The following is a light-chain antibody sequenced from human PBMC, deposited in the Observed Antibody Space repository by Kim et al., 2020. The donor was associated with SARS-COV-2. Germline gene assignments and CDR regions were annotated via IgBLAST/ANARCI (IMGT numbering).Light chain of an antibody. CDR1: QSVSSN. Sequence: EIVMTQSPATLSVSPGERATLSCRASQSVSSNLAWYQQKPGQAPRLLIYGASTRATGIPARFSGSGSGTEFTLTISSLQSEDFAVYYCQQYNNGPMYTFRQGTKLEI. V-gene: IGKV3-15*01. J-gene: IGKJ2*01. CDR2: GAS. CDR3: QQYNNGPMYT.